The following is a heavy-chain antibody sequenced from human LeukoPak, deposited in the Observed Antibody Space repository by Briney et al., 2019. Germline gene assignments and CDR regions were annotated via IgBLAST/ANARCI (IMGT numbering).Heavy chain of an antibody. Sequence: ASVTVSCKHSRYSLSTYYIHWLRPAPGQGLEWMGIINPTGGSTTYAQKFQGRVTMTRDTSTSTVYMELSSLRAEDTAVYYCAKGGQECDSWGQGTLVTVSA. J-gene: IGHJ5*01. CDR1: RYSLSTYY. D-gene: IGHD3-3*01. V-gene: IGHV1-46*01. CDR3: AKGGQECDS. CDR2: INPTGGST.